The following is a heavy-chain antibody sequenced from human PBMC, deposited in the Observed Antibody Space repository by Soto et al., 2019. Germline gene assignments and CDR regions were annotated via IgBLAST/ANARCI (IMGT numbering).Heavy chain of an antibody. CDR1: GFTFSSYG. CDR3: AKDQRQYSSGWYRCGY. V-gene: IGHV3-30*18. D-gene: IGHD6-19*01. J-gene: IGHJ4*02. Sequence: GGSLRLSCAASGFTFSSYGMHWVRQAPGKGLEWVAVISYDGSNKYYADSVKGRFTISRDNSKNTLYLQMNSLRAEDTAVYYCAKDQRQYSSGWYRCGYWGQGTLVTVSS. CDR2: ISYDGSNK.